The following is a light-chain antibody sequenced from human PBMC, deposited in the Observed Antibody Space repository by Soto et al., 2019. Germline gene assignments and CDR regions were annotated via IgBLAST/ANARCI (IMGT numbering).Light chain of an antibody. Sequence: IQLTQSPSTLSASVGDRVTITCRASQSVQTWLARFQQKPGKAPKLLIYKATTLETGVPSRFSGSGSETEFTLTISDLQPDDLGTYYCQQYNNYFTFGQGTKVDIK. CDR1: QSVQTW. V-gene: IGKV1-5*03. J-gene: IGKJ1*01. CDR3: QQYNNYFT. CDR2: KAT.